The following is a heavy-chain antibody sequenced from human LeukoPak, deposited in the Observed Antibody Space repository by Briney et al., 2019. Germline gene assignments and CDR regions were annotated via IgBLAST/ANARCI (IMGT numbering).Heavy chain of an antibody. J-gene: IGHJ4*02. Sequence: KTGGSLRLSCAASGFTFDDYAMHWVRQAPGKGLEWVSGISWNSGSIGYADSVKGRFTISRDNAKNSLYLQMNSLRAEDMALYYCAKGRWGSYDSSGYYEHWGQGTLVTVSS. D-gene: IGHD3-22*01. V-gene: IGHV3-9*03. CDR1: GFTFDDYA. CDR3: AKGRWGSYDSSGYYEH. CDR2: ISWNSGSI.